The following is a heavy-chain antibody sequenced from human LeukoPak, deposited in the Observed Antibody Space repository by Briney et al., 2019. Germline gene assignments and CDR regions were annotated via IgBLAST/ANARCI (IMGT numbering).Heavy chain of an antibody. D-gene: IGHD1-7*01. V-gene: IGHV1-3*01. J-gene: IGHJ6*02. CDR3: ARDDWKYKFTIHSYYYGMDV. Sequence: GASVKVSCKASGYTFTSYAMHWVRQAPGQRLEWMGWINAGNGNTRYSQKLQGRVTITRDTSANTVYMELSSLRSGDTAVYYCARDDWKYKFTIHSYYYGMDVWGQGTTVTVSS. CDR2: INAGNGNT. CDR1: GYTFTSYA.